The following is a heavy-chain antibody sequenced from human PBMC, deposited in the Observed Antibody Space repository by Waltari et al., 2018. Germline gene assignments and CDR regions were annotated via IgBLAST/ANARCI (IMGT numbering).Heavy chain of an antibody. J-gene: IGHJ4*02. V-gene: IGHV1-69*04. CDR3: ARRRGSGSPYFDY. D-gene: IGHD3-10*01. Sequence: QVQLVQSGAEVKKPGSSVKVSCKASGGTFSSYAISWVRQAPGQGLEWMGGISPILGIANYAQRFQGRVTITADESTSTAYMELSSLGSEDTAVYYCARRRGSGSPYFDYWGQGTLVTVSS. CDR1: GGTFSSYA. CDR2: ISPILGIA.